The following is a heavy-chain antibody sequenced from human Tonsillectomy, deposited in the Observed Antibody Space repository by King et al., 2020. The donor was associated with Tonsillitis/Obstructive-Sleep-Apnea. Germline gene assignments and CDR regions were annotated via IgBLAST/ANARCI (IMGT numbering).Heavy chain of an antibody. Sequence: VQLVESGGGLVKPGGSLRLSCAASGFTFSIYTMNWVRQAPGRGLEWVSSISSSGNSIYYASPVRGRFTISRDNAKNSLFLQMNSLRVEDTAVYYCARDWVAVAGDDAFEIWGQGAMVTVSS. CDR1: GFTFSIYT. J-gene: IGHJ3*02. D-gene: IGHD6-19*01. V-gene: IGHV3-21*01. CDR2: ISSSGNSI. CDR3: ARDWVAVAGDDAFEI.